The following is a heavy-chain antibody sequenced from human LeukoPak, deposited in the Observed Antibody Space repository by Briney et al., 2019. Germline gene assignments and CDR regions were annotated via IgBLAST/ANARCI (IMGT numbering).Heavy chain of an antibody. CDR2: INSDGSST. D-gene: IGHD3-3*01. J-gene: IGHJ6*02. Sequence: GGSLRLSCAASGFTFSSYWMHWVRRAPGKGLVWVSRINSDGSSTSYADSVKGRFTISRDNAKNTLYLQMNSLRAEDTAVYYCARVHVPRSPQLLRFLEWLPDYYYYYGMDVWGQGTTVTVSS. CDR1: GFTFSSYW. CDR3: ARVHVPRSPQLLRFLEWLPDYYYYYGMDV. V-gene: IGHV3-74*01.